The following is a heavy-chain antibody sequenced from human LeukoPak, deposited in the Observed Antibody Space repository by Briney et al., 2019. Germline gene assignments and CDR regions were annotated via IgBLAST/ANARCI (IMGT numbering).Heavy chain of an antibody. CDR2: IYHSGST. J-gene: IGHJ3*02. V-gene: IGHV4-38-2*02. Sequence: PSETLSLTCTVSGYSISSGYYWGWIRQPPGKRLEWIGSIYHSGSTYYNPSLKSRVTISVDTSKNQLSLKLSSVTAADTAVYYCASLPLGGAFDIWGQGTMVTVSS. D-gene: IGHD3-16*01. CDR1: GYSISSGYY. CDR3: ASLPLGGAFDI.